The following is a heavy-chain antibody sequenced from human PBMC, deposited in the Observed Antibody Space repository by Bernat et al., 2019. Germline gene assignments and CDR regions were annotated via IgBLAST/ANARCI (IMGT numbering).Heavy chain of an antibody. CDR1: GGSISSSSYY. J-gene: IGHJ4*02. CDR2: IYYSGST. V-gene: IGHV4-39*01. CDR3: STTLFSRAWLLTGFDY. D-gene: IGHD3-22*01. Sequence: QLQLQESGPGLVKPSETLSLTCTVSGGSISSSSYYWGWIRQPPGKGLEWIGSIYYSGSTYYNPSLKSRVTISVDTSKNQFSLKLSSVTAADAALYYCSTTLFSRAWLLTGFDYWGQGTLVTVYS.